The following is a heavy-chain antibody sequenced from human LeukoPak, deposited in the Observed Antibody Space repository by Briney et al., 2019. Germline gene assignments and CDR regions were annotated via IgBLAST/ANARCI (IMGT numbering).Heavy chain of an antibody. CDR3: ARRFGKWYYYGSGSYYFDY. CDR2: INHSGST. CDR1: GGSFSGYY. J-gene: IGHJ4*02. V-gene: IGHV4-34*01. Sequence: SETLSLTCAVYGGSFSGYYWSWIRQPPGKGLEWIGEINHSGSTNYNPSLKSRVTISVDTSKNQFSLKLSSVTAADTAVYYRARRFGKWYYYGSGSYYFDYWGQGTLVTVSS. D-gene: IGHD3-10*01.